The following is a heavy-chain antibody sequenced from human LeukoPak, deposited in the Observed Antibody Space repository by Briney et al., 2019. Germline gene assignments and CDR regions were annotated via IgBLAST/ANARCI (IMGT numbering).Heavy chain of an antibody. J-gene: IGHJ4*02. CDR2: MKSNSGDT. V-gene: IGHV1-8*01. CDR1: GYTFTGYD. CDR3: ARGEYSSSWYPFDY. D-gene: IGHD6-13*01. Sequence: GASVTVSCKTSGYTFTGYDINWVRQAPGQGLEGMGWMKSNSGDTHFAQKFQGRLTMTRNTSINTAFMELSSLRSEDAAVYYCARGEYSSSWYPFDYWGQGSLVTVSS.